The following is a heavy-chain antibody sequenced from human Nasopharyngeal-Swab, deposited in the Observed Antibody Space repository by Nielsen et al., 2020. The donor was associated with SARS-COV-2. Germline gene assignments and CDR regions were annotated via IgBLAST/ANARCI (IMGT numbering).Heavy chain of an antibody. Sequence: SETLSLTCTVSGGSISSYYWSWIRQPPGKGLEWIGFIFYSGSTNYNPSLKSRVTISVDASKNQVSLRVNSVTPAGTAVYYCARDRSASGGWFDPWGQGTLVSVSS. D-gene: IGHD1-26*01. CDR3: ARDRSASGGWFDP. J-gene: IGHJ5*02. V-gene: IGHV4-59*01. CDR1: GGSISSYY. CDR2: IFYSGST.